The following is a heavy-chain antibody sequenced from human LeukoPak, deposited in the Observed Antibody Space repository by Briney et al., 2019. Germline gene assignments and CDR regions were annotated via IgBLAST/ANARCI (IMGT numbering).Heavy chain of an antibody. Sequence: GGSLRLSCTASGFTFSSYGMHWVRQAPGKGLEWVAIIWYDGNNKYYGDSVKGRFTISRDNSKNTLYLQMNSLRAEDTAVYYCANSLLGAYCTSTSCLKAGDYGGQGTLVTVSS. V-gene: IGHV3-33*06. CDR3: ANSLLGAYCTSTSCLKAGDY. CDR1: GFTFSSYG. J-gene: IGHJ4*02. CDR2: IWYDGNNK. D-gene: IGHD2-2*01.